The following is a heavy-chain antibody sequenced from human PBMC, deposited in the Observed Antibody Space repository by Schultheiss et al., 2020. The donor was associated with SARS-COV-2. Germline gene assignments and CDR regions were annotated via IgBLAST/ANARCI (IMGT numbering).Heavy chain of an antibody. V-gene: IGHV4-59*12. Sequence: SETLSLTCTVSGGSISSYYWSWIRQPPGKGLEWIGYIYYSGSTNYNPSLKSRVTISVDTSKNQFSLKLSSVTAADTAVYYCARVKGVDTAMVKLDYWGQGTLVTVSS. D-gene: IGHD5-18*01. CDR1: GGSISSYY. J-gene: IGHJ4*02. CDR3: ARVKGVDTAMVKLDY. CDR2: IYYSGST.